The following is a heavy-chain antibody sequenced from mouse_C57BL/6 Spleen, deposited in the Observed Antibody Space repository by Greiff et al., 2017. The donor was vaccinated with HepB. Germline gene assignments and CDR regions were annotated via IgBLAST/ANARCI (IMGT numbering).Heavy chain of an antibody. CDR3: ARREGDYLAY. CDR2: IYWDDDK. D-gene: IGHD5-5*01. J-gene: IGHJ3*01. CDR1: GFSLSTSGMG. V-gene: IGHV8-12*01. Sequence: QVQLKESGPGILQSSQTLSLTCSFSGFSLSTSGMGVSWIRQPSGKGLEWLAHIYWDDDKRYNPSLKSRPTISQDTSRNQVFLKITGVDTADTATYYCARREGDYLAYWGQGTLVTVSA.